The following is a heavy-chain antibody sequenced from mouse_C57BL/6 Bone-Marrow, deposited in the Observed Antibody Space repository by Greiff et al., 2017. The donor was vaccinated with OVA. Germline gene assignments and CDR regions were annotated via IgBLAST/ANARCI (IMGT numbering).Heavy chain of an antibody. CDR1: GFNIKDDY. J-gene: IGHJ4*01. D-gene: IGHD1-1*01. Sequence: VQLQQSGAELVRPGASVQLSCTASGFNIKDDYMHWVKPRPEQGLEWIGWIDPENGDTEYASKFQGKATITSDTSSHTAYLQLSSLTSEDTAVYYCAMGITTVPNYCAMDYWGQGTSVTVSS. CDR3: AMGITTVPNYCAMDY. V-gene: IGHV14-4*01. CDR2: IDPENGDT.